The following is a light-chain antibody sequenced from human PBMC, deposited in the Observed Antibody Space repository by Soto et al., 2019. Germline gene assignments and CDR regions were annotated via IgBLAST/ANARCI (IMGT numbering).Light chain of an antibody. CDR2: EVS. J-gene: IGLJ3*02. Sequence: QSALTQPPSASGSPGQSVTISCTGTSSDVGAYKYVSWYQQYPGKAPKLMIYEVSKRPSGVPARFSGSKSGNTASLTVSGRQSEDEADYYCTSYVGSDTWVFGAGTKVTVL. CDR3: TSYVGSDTWV. V-gene: IGLV2-8*01. CDR1: SSDVGAYKY.